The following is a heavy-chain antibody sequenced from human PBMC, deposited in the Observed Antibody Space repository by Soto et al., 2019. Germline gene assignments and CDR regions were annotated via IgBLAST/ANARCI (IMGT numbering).Heavy chain of an antibody. V-gene: IGHV4-59*01. D-gene: IGHD2-15*01. CDR2: IYYSGST. J-gene: IGHJ4*02. CDR1: GGSISSYY. Sequence: PSATLSLTCTVSGGSISSYYWSWIRQPPGKGLEWIGYIYYSGSTNYNPSLKSRVTISVDTSKNQFSLKLSSVTAAETAVYYCASLCSGGSCYKGVSDYWGQGTLVTVSS. CDR3: ASLCSGGSCYKGVSDY.